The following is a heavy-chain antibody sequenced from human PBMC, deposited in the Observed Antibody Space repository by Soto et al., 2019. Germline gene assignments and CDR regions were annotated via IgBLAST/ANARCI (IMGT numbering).Heavy chain of an antibody. J-gene: IGHJ4*02. D-gene: IGHD3-22*01. V-gene: IGHV1-2*02. CDR2: INPNSGGT. CDR3: ARDNTNYYDSSGYIDY. CDR1: GYTFTGYY. Sequence: AASVKVSCKASGYTFTGYYMHWVRQAPGQGLEWMGWINPNSGGTNYAQKFQGRVTMTRDTSISTAYMELSRLRSDDTAVYYCARDNTNYYDSSGYIDYWGQGTLVTVSS.